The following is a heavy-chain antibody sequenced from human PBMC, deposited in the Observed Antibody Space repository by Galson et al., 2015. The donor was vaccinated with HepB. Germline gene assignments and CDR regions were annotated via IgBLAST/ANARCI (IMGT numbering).Heavy chain of an antibody. CDR3: ANGCVVVPAAARYDAFDI. V-gene: IGHV3-30*02. Sequence: SLRLSCAASGFTFSSYGMNWVRQAPGKGLEWVAFTRYDGSNKYYADSVKGRFTISRDNSKNTLYLQMNSLKASDTAMYYCANGCVVVPAAARYDAFDIWGQGTMVTVSS. J-gene: IGHJ3*02. CDR1: GFTFSSYG. D-gene: IGHD2-2*01. CDR2: TRYDGSNK.